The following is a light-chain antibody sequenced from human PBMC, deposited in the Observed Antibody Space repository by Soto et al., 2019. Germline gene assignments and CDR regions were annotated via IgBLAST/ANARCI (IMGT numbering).Light chain of an antibody. CDR3: QQRSNWPPLLT. J-gene: IGKJ4*01. CDR1: QSVSSY. V-gene: IGKV3-11*01. Sequence: EIVLTQSPATLSLSPGERATLSCRASQSVSSYLAWYQQKPGQAPRLLIYDASSRATGIPARFSGSGSGTDFTLTISSLEPEDFAVYYCQQRSNWPPLLTFGGGTKVEIK. CDR2: DAS.